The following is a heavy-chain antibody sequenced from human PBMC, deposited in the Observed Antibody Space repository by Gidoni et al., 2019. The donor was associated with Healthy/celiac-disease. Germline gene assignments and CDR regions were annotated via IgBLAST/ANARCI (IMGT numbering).Heavy chain of an antibody. Sequence: QVQLVESGGGVVQPGRSLRLSCAASGFTFSSYGMHWVRQAPGKGLEWVAVIWYDGSNKYYADSVKGRFTISRDNSKNTLYLQMNSLRAEDTAVYYCARDSRGYGYTSYYFDYWGQGTLVTVSS. CDR1: GFTFSSYG. V-gene: IGHV3-33*01. J-gene: IGHJ4*02. CDR2: IWYDGSNK. CDR3: ARDSRGYGYTSYYFDY. D-gene: IGHD5-18*01.